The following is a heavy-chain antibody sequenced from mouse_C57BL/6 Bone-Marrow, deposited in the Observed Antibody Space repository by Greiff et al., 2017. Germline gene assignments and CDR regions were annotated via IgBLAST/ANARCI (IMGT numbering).Heavy chain of an antibody. CDR3: ARCYDYDGAWFAY. CDR1: GYTFTDYY. D-gene: IGHD2-4*01. J-gene: IGHJ3*01. V-gene: IGHV1-76*01. Sequence: VKLVESGAELVRPGASVKLSCKASGYTFTDYYINWVKQRPGQGLEWIARIYPGSGNTYYNEKFKGKATLTAEKSSSTAYMQLSSLTSEDSAVYFCARCYDYDGAWFAYWGKGIVVMVSA. CDR2: IYPGSGNT.